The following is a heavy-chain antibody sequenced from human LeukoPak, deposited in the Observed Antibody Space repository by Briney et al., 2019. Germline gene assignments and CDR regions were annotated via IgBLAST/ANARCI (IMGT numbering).Heavy chain of an antibody. V-gene: IGHV4-39*01. J-gene: IGHJ4*02. CDR1: GGSISSSSYY. CDR2: IYYSGTT. Sequence: PSETLSLTCSVSGGSISSSSYYWGWIRQPPGKGLEWIGTIYYSGTTYYNPSLKSRVTMSIDTSKNQFSLKLSSVTAADTAVYYCARHSECYSGSGSASGYFDYWGQGTLVTVSS. D-gene: IGHD3-10*01. CDR3: ARHSECYSGSGSASGYFDY.